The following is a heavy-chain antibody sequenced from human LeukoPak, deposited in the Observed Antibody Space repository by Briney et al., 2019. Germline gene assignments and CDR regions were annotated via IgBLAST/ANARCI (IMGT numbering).Heavy chain of an antibody. V-gene: IGHV4-4*07. CDR3: ARGRQRITIFGVVMKDAFDI. Sequence: PSETLSLTCTVSGGSISSYYWSWIRQPAGKGLEWIGRIYTSGSTNYNPSLKSRVTISVDTSKNQFSLKLSSVTAADTAVYYCARGRQRITIFGVVMKDAFDIWGQGTMVTVSS. CDR2: IYTSGST. J-gene: IGHJ3*02. D-gene: IGHD3-3*01. CDR1: GGSISSYY.